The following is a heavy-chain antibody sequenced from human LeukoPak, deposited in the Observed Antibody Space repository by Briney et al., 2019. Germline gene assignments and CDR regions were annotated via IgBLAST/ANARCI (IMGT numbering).Heavy chain of an antibody. CDR1: GGSISSSNW. CDR2: IYTSGST. V-gene: IGHV4-4*07. Sequence: SETLSLTCAVSGGSISSSNWWSWVRQPAGKGLEWIGRIYTSGSTDYNPSLKSRVTMSVDTSKNQFSLKLSSVTAADTAVYYCARDSGTTGEVKFDPWGQGTLVTVSS. J-gene: IGHJ5*02. CDR3: ARDSGTTGEVKFDP. D-gene: IGHD3-10*01.